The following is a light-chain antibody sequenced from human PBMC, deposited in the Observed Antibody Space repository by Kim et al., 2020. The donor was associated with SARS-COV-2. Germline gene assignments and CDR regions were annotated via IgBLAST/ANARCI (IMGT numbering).Light chain of an antibody. CDR1: KLGDKY. CDR3: QAWDGSNVV. CDR2: QDS. J-gene: IGLJ2*01. Sequence: VPPGEAASILCCGDKLGDKYACGYQRKPDQSPVLVIYQDSKRPSGIPERLAGSSSGKTATLAFSGTQAMNEADYYCQAWDGSNVVFGGGTQLTVL. V-gene: IGLV3-1*01.